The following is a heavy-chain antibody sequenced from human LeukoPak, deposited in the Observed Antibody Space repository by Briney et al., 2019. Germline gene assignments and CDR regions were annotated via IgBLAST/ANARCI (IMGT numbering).Heavy chain of an antibody. D-gene: IGHD1-26*01. J-gene: IGHJ4*02. V-gene: IGHV3-48*04. CDR1: GFTFSSYA. CDR2: ISSSGSTI. Sequence: PGGSLRLSCAASGFTFSSYAMSWVRQAPGKGLEWVSYISSSGSTIYYADSVKGRFTISRDNAKNSLYLQMNSLRADDTAVYFCARDSYASGSDYWGQGTLVTVSS. CDR3: ARDSYASGSDY.